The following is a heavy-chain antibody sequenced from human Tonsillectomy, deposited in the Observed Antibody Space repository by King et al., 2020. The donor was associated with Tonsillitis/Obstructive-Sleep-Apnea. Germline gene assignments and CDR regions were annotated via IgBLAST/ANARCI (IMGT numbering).Heavy chain of an antibody. V-gene: IGHV1-2*02. CDR1: GNTLTGYY. D-gene: IGHD1-26*01. J-gene: IGHJ4*02. CDR3: ARDSDLGIVGATPY. Sequence: QLVQSGAEVKKPGASVKVSSKPLGNTLTGYYMHWGRQPLGQGLEWMGGINPNSGATNYAQKFQGRVTMTRDTSISTAYMELSRLRSDDTAVYYCARDSDLGIVGATPYWGQGTLVTVSS. CDR2: INPNSGAT.